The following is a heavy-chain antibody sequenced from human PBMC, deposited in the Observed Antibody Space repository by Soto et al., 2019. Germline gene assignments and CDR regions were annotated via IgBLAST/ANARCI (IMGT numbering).Heavy chain of an antibody. CDR1: EDTFSSYA. V-gene: IGHV1-69*13. CDR2: IIPIFGTA. Sequence: GASVKVSCKASEDTFSSYAISWVRQAPGQGLEWMGGIIPIFGTANYAQKFQGRVTITADESTSTAYMELSSLRSEDTAVYYCASSYDSSGYLEYFQHWGQGTLVTVSS. CDR3: ASSYDSSGYLEYFQH. D-gene: IGHD3-22*01. J-gene: IGHJ1*01.